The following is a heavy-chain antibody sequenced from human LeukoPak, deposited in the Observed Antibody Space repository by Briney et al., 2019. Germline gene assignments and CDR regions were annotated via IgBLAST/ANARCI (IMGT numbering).Heavy chain of an antibody. Sequence: SETLSLTCTVSGGSISSYYWSWIRQPPGKGLEWIGYIYYSGSTNCNPSLKSRVTISVDTSKNQFSLKLSSVTAADTAVYYCASAPYYYDSSGYFLDAFDIWGQGTMVTVSS. D-gene: IGHD3-22*01. CDR2: IYYSGST. CDR1: GGSISSYY. V-gene: IGHV4-59*01. CDR3: ASAPYYYDSSGYFLDAFDI. J-gene: IGHJ3*02.